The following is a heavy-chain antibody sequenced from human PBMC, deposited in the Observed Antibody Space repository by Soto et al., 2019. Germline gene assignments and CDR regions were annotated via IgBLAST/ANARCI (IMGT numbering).Heavy chain of an antibody. V-gene: IGHV4-59*01. Sequence: SETLSLTCSVSSGSIRSYYWSWIRQPPGKKMEWIGYIYYTGSSNYNPSLKSRATISIDMSKNQFSLKLSSVTAADTAVYYCATLGPARLLASWGQGTLVTVSS. D-gene: IGHD1-26*01. CDR2: IYYTGSS. J-gene: IGHJ4*02. CDR3: ATLGPARLLAS. CDR1: SGSIRSYY.